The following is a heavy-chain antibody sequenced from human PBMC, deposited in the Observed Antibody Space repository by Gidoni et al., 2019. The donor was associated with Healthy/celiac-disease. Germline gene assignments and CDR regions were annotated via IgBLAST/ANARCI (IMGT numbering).Heavy chain of an antibody. V-gene: IGHV3-53*02. CDR2: IYSGGST. Sequence: EVQLVETGGGLIQPGGSLRLSCAASGFTVSSNYLSWVRQAPGKGLEWVSVIYSGGSTYYADSVKGRFTISRDNSKNTLYLQMNSLRAEDTAVYYCASSTYYYDSSALSGDAFDIWGQGTMVTVSS. CDR3: ASSTYYYDSSALSGDAFDI. CDR1: GFTVSSNY. D-gene: IGHD3-22*01. J-gene: IGHJ3*02.